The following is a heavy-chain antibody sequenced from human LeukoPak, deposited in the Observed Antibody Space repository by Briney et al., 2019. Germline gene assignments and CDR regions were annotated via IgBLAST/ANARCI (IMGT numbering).Heavy chain of an antibody. CDR1: GGSISSGDYY. J-gene: IGHJ3*02. D-gene: IGHD3-10*01. CDR3: ASTHYGSGRDAFDI. CDR2: IYYSGST. Sequence: SQTLSLTCTVSGGSISSGDYYWSWIRQPPGKGLEWIGYIYYSGSTYYNPSLNSRVTISVDTSKNQFSLKLSSVTAADTAVYYCASTHYGSGRDAFDIWGQGTMVTVSS. V-gene: IGHV4-30-4*01.